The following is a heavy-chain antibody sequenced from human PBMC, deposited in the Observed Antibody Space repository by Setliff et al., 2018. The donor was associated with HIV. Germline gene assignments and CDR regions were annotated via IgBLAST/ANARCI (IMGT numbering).Heavy chain of an antibody. CDR2: IIIDERSA. J-gene: IGHJ4*02. V-gene: IGHV3-74*01. Sequence: PGGSLRLSCAASGFTFSSYCMHWVRQVPGKGLFWVSRIIIDERSASYADSVKGRFTISRDNSKNTLYLLVHSLRAEDTAVYYCARGGPPNDYSYYFDSWGQGTLVTVSS. D-gene: IGHD4-17*01. CDR3: ARGGPPNDYSYYFDS. CDR1: GFTFSSYC.